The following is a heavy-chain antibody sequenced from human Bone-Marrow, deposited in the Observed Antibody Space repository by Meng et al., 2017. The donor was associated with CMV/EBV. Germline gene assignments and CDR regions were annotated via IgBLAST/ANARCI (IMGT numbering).Heavy chain of an antibody. D-gene: IGHD2-15*01. J-gene: IGHJ5*02. Sequence: YTFTSYGISWVRQAPGQGLEWMGWISAYNGNTNYAQKLQGRVTMTTDTSTSTAYMELRSLRSDDTAVYYCARAEDIVVVVAATGWFDPWGQGTLVTVSS. CDR3: ARAEDIVVVVAATGWFDP. CDR1: YTFTSYG. V-gene: IGHV1-18*01. CDR2: ISAYNGNT.